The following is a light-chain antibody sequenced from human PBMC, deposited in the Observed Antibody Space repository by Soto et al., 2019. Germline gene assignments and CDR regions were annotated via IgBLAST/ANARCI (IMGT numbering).Light chain of an antibody. V-gene: IGKV3-11*01. Sequence: EIVLTHSPATLSLSPGQRATLFCRASQNVNNYLAWYQQKPGQAPRLLIYDASNRATGIPARFSGSGSGTDFTLTISSLEPEDFAVYYCQQRSNWPEITFGPGTKVDI. CDR2: DAS. CDR1: QNVNNY. CDR3: QQRSNWPEIT. J-gene: IGKJ3*01.